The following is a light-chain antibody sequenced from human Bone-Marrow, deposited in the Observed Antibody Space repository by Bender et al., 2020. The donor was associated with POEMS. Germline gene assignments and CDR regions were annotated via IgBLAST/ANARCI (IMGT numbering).Light chain of an antibody. CDR2: NNE. CDR3: QSYDITLRGCV. Sequence: QSVLTQPPSVSGAPGQTVTISCTGTSSNMGAGYGVNWYQQLPGTAPKLLIYNNENRPSGVPDRISGSQSGTSASLALTGLQAEDEADYYCQSYDITLRGCVFGGGTTLTAL. J-gene: IGLJ3*02. CDR1: SSNMGAGYG. V-gene: IGLV1-40*01.